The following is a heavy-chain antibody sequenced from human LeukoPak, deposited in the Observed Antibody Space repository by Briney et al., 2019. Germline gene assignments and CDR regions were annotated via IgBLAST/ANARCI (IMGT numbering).Heavy chain of an antibody. CDR2: IKQDGSEK. Sequence: GGSLRLSCAASGFTFSIYGMSWVRQAPGKGLEWVANIKQDGSEKYYVDSVKGRFTISRDNAKNSLYLQMNSLRAEDTAVYYCARILSPYYFDYWGQGTLVTVSS. CDR3: ARILSPYYFDY. J-gene: IGHJ4*02. CDR1: GFTFSIYG. V-gene: IGHV3-7*01. D-gene: IGHD3-3*01.